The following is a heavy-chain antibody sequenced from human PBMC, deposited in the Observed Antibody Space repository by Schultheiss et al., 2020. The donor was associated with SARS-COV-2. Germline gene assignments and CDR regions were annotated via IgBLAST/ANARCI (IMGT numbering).Heavy chain of an antibody. CDR3: AKDMGIDVVVVAATQMAYGMDV. Sequence: GGSLRLSCAASGFTVSSNYMSWVRQAPGKGLEWVSGISWNSGSIGYADSVKGRFTISRDNAKNSLYLQMNSLRAEDTALYYCAKDMGIDVVVVAATQMAYGMDVWGQGTTVTVSS. CDR1: GFTVSSNY. V-gene: IGHV3-9*01. D-gene: IGHD2-15*01. J-gene: IGHJ6*02. CDR2: ISWNSGSI.